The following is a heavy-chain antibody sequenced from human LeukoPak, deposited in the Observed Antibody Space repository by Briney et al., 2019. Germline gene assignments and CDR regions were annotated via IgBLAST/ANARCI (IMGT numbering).Heavy chain of an antibody. J-gene: IGHJ4*02. CDR1: GFTFSNYW. CDR3: ARSEYDFQY. D-gene: IGHD2-2*01. Sequence: GGSLRLSCAASGFTFSNYWMHWVRQAPGKGLVWVSHINSDGSGTSYADSVKGRFTISRDNAKNTLFLQMTSLRAEDTAVYYCARSEYDFQYWGQGTLVTVSS. CDR2: INSDGSGT. V-gene: IGHV3-74*01.